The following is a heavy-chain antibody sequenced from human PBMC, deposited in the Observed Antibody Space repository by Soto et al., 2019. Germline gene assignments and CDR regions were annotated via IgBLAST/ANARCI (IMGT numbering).Heavy chain of an antibody. Sequence: EVQLVESGGGLVQPGGSLRLSCTASGFTFSTYWMTWGRQAPGKGLEWVANINRDGSEKYYVGSVKGRFTISRDNAKNSLYLQMNSLRAEDTAVYYCVRGMDVWGQGTTVTVSS. CDR1: GFTFSTYW. V-gene: IGHV3-7*01. CDR2: INRDGSEK. CDR3: VRGMDV. J-gene: IGHJ6*02.